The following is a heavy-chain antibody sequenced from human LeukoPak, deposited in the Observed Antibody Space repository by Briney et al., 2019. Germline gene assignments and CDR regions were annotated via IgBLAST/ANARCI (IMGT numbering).Heavy chain of an antibody. CDR3: AKDRMVGTGEYYFDY. V-gene: IGHV3-23*01. CDR1: GFTSSSYA. J-gene: IGHJ4*02. D-gene: IGHD1-26*01. CDR2: ISDSGGST. Sequence: PGGSLRLSCAASGFTSSSYAMSWVRQAPGKGLEWVSAISDSGGSTYYADSVKGRFTISRDNSKNTLYLQMNSLRAEDTAVYYCAKDRMVGTGEYYFDYWGQGTLVTVSS.